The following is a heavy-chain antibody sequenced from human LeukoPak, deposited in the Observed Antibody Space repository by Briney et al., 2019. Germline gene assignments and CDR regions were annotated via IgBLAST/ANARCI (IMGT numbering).Heavy chain of an antibody. CDR3: ARLDYYDSSGYYHFDY. V-gene: IGHV4-59*08. D-gene: IGHD3-22*01. CDR1: GGSISSYY. CDR2: IYYSGST. Sequence: SETLSLTCTVSGGSISSYYWSWIRQPPGKGLEWIGYIYYSGSTNYNPSLKSRVTISVDTSKNQFSLKLSSVTAADTAVYYCARLDYYDSSGYYHFDYWGQGTLVTVSS. J-gene: IGHJ4*02.